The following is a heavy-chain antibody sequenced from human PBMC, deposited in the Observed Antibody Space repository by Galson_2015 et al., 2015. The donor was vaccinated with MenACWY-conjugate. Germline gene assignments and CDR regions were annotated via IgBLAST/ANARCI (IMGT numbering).Heavy chain of an antibody. CDR3: ARDLTTCYFDY. CDR2: IWYDGTNK. D-gene: IGHD4/OR15-4a*01. J-gene: IGHJ4*02. V-gene: IGHV3-33*01. Sequence: SLRLSCAASGFAFSGYAMHWVRQLPGKGLAWVAIIWYDGTNKYYADSVKGRFTISRDNSKNTLYLQMNSLRAEDTAVYYCARDLTTCYFDYCGQGTLVTVSS. CDR1: GFAFSGYA.